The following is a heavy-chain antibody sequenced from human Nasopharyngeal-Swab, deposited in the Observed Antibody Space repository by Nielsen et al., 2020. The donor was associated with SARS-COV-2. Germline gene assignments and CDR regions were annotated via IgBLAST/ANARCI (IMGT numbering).Heavy chain of an antibody. V-gene: IGHV3-9*01. CDR1: GFTFDDYA. D-gene: IGHD6-13*01. J-gene: IGHJ3*02. Sequence: LSLTCAASGFTFDDYAMHWVRQAPGKGLEWVSGISWNSVSIGYGDSVKGRFTITRDNAKNSLYLQVNSLRVEDTALYYCVKGSTSSWTSSFDMWGQGTMVTVSS. CDR3: VKGSTSSWTSSFDM. CDR2: ISWNSVSI.